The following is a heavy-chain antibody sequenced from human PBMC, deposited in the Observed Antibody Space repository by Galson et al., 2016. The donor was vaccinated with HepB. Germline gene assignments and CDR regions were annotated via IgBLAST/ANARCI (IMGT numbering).Heavy chain of an antibody. V-gene: IGHV3-11*06. CDR1: GFTFSDFY. J-gene: IGHJ3*02. CDR2: ISHSSSFT. Sequence: SLRLSCAASGFTFSDFYMTWMRRAPGKSLEWVSYISHSSSFTDYADSVKGRLIISSDNVRNSLFLQMSSLRAEDTDLYFCARGRAPKTLDTFDIWGQGTMVTVSS. CDR3: ARGRAPKTLDTFDI.